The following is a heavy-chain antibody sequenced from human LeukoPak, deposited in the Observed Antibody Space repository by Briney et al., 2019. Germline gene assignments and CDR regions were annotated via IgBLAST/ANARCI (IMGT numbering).Heavy chain of an antibody. CDR2: MNSNSANT. CDR3: ARAIRYQLLSDF. J-gene: IGHJ4*02. V-gene: IGHV1-8*03. Sequence: ASVKVSCKTSGYTFSSYDINWLRQAAGQGLEWMGWMNSNSANTGFAQKFQGRAAITRDTSTATAYLELSCLTSEDTAVYYCARAIRYQLLSDFWGQGPLVTVSA. D-gene: IGHD2-2*01. CDR1: GYTFSSYD.